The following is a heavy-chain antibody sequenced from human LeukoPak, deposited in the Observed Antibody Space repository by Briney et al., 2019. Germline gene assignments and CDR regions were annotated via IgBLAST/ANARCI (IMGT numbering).Heavy chain of an antibody. CDR3: ARYYYGSGSYFLRY. Sequence: ASVKVSCKASGYTFASYGISWVRQAPGQGLEWMGWISAYNGNTNYAQKLQGRVTMTTDTSTSTAYMELSSLRSEDTAVYYCARYYYGSGSYFLRYWGQGTLVTVSS. CDR1: GYTFASYG. V-gene: IGHV1-18*01. CDR2: ISAYNGNT. J-gene: IGHJ4*02. D-gene: IGHD3-10*01.